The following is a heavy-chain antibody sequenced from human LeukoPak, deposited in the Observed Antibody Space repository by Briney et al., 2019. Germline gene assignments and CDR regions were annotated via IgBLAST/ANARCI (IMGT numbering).Heavy chain of an antibody. D-gene: IGHD6-13*01. CDR2: IYTSGST. J-gene: IGHJ4*02. V-gene: IGHV4-61*02. CDR1: GGSISSGGYY. Sequence: PSETLSLTCTVSGGSISSGGYYWSWIRQPAGKGLEWIGRIYTSGSTNYNPSLKSRVTMSVDTSKNQFSLKLSSVTAADTAVYYCAGYSSRGDYFDYWGQGTLVTVSS. CDR3: AGYSSRGDYFDY.